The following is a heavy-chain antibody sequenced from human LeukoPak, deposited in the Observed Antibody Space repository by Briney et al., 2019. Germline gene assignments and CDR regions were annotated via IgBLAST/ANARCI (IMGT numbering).Heavy chain of an antibody. CDR1: GFTSSSYW. CDR2: IKQDGSEK. Sequence: QPGGSLRLSCSASGFTSSSYWMSWVRQAPGKGLEWVANIKQDGSEKYYVDSVKGRFTISRDNAKNSLYLQMNSLRAEDTAVYYCARDGLLAGVVIWSPGAFDIWGQGTMVTVSS. V-gene: IGHV3-7*01. D-gene: IGHD3-3*01. CDR3: ARDGLLAGVVIWSPGAFDI. J-gene: IGHJ3*02.